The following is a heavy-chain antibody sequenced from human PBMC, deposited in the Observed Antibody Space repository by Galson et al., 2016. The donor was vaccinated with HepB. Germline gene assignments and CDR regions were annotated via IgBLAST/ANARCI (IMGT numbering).Heavy chain of an antibody. V-gene: IGHV3-23*01. CDR3: AKEGRDILTGYYNGDAFDI. CDR2: ISGSGGST. J-gene: IGHJ3*02. D-gene: IGHD3-9*01. CDR1: GFTFINYA. Sequence: SLRLSCAASGFTFINYAMTWVRQAPGKGLEWVSSISGSGGSTYYADSVKGRFTISRDNSKNTLYLQMNSLRAEDTALYFCAKEGRDILTGYYNGDAFDIWGQGTMVTVSS.